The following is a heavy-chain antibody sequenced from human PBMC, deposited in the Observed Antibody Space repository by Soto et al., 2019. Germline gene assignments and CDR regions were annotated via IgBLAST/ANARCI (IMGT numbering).Heavy chain of an antibody. CDR3: AREVNSSGGMDV. CDR1: GGSFSGYY. Sequence: QVQLQQWGAGLLKPSETLSLTCAVYGGSFSGYYWSWIRQPPGKGLEWIGEINHSGSTNYNPSLKSRVTISVDTSKNQFSLKLSSVTAADTAVYYCAREVNSSGGMDVWGQGTTVTVSS. J-gene: IGHJ6*02. V-gene: IGHV4-34*01. D-gene: IGHD6-19*01. CDR2: INHSGST.